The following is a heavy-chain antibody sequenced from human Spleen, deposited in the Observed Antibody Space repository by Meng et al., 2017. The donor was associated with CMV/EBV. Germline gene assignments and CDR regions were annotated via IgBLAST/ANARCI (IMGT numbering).Heavy chain of an antibody. J-gene: IGHJ4*02. Sequence: SETLSLTCAVYGGSISDGFWSWIRQPPGKGLEWIGEINHNRNTNYNPSLKNRVTMSVDRSKSQFSLKLTSLTAEDTAVYYCARVSDSSGYHPYYFDYWGQGTLVTVSS. CDR2: INHNRNT. CDR3: ARVSDSSGYHPYYFDY. CDR1: GGSISDGF. V-gene: IGHV4-34*01. D-gene: IGHD3-22*01.